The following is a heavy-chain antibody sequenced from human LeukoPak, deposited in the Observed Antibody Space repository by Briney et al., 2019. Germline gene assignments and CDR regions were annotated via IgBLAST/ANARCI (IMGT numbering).Heavy chain of an antibody. CDR3: ASSLGYCSSTSCQGDWFDT. D-gene: IGHD2-2*01. CDR1: GGSFSGYY. J-gene: IGHJ5*02. V-gene: IGHV4-34*01. Sequence: SETLSLTCAVYGGSFSGYYWSWIRQPPGKGLEWIGEINHSGSTNYNPSLNSRATISVDTSKNQFSLKLSSVTAADTAVYYCASSLGYCSSTSCQGDWFDTWGQGTLVNVSS. CDR2: INHSGST.